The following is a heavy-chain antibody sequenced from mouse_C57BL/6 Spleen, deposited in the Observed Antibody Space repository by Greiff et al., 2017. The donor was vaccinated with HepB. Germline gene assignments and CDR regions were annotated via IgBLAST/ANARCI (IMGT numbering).Heavy chain of an antibody. CDR2: IYPGDGDT. CDR3: AGDYGGV. D-gene: IGHD2-4*01. CDR1: GYSFSSSW. Sequence: VQLQQSGPELVKPGASVKISCKASGYSFSSSWMNWVKQRPGKGLEWIGRIYPGDGDTNYNGKFKGKATLTADKSSSTAYMQLSSLTSEDSAVYFCAGDYGGVWGTGTTVTVSS. V-gene: IGHV1-82*01. J-gene: IGHJ1*03.